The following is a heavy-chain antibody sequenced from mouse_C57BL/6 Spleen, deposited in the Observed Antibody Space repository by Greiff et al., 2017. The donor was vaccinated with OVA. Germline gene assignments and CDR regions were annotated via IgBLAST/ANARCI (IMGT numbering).Heavy chain of an antibody. CDR1: GFTFSSYA. V-gene: IGHV5-4*01. J-gene: IGHJ2*01. D-gene: IGHD1-1*01. CDR3: ARDTTVVAEDYFDY. Sequence: EVKVVESGGGLVKPGGSLKLSCAASGFTFSSYAMSWVRQTPEKRLEWVATISDGGSYTYYPDNVKGRFTISRDNAKNNLYLQMSHLKSEDTAMYYCARDTTVVAEDYFDYWGQGTTLTVSS. CDR2: ISDGGSYT.